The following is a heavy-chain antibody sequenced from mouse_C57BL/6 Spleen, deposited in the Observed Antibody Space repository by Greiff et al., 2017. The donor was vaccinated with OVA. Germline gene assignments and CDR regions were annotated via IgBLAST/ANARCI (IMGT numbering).Heavy chain of an antibody. J-gene: IGHJ2*01. Sequence: QVQLQQPGAELVKPGASVKLSCKASGYTFTSYWMHWVKQRPGRGLEWIGRIDPKSGGTKYNEKFKSKATLTVDKPSSTAYMQLSSLTSEDSAVYYCAREDYYGSSYFDYWGQGTTLTVSS. V-gene: IGHV1-72*01. D-gene: IGHD1-1*01. CDR2: IDPKSGGT. CDR3: AREDYYGSSYFDY. CDR1: GYTFTSYW.